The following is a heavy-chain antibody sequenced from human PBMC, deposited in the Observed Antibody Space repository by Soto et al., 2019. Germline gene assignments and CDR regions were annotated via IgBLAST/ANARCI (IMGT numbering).Heavy chain of an antibody. Sequence: QVQLQESVPGLVKPSETLSLTCTVSGGSISPYYWSWIRQPPGKGLEWIAYIHYSGITNYNPSLKSRVTISVDTYKNQFSLKLSSVTAADTAVYYCARGPPLSGTNYWYFDLWGRGTLATVSS. CDR1: GGSISPYY. CDR3: ARGPPLSGTNYWYFDL. CDR2: IHYSGIT. J-gene: IGHJ2*01. D-gene: IGHD1-1*01. V-gene: IGHV4-59*01.